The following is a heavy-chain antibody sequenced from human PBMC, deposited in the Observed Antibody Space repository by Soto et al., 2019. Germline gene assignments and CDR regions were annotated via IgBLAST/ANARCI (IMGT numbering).Heavy chain of an antibody. Sequence: QLHLRESGPGLVKPSETLSLTCTVSGGSITSSSYYWGWIRQPPGKGLEWIGSIYYSGSTYYNPSLKTRGTTFVDTSTNQSSLQLSSVTAADAAVYYCGTQEVGGSYVYTFDPWGQGTLVTVSS. J-gene: IGHJ5*02. CDR3: GTQEVGGSYVYTFDP. V-gene: IGHV4-39*01. D-gene: IGHD1-26*01. CDR2: IYYSGST. CDR1: GGSITSSSYY.